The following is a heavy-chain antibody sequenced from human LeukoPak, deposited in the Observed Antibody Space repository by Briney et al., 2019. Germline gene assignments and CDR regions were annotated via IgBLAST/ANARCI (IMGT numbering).Heavy chain of an antibody. CDR3: ATTHGDFDWLMYY. J-gene: IGHJ4*02. D-gene: IGHD3-9*01. Sequence: GGSLRLSCAASGFTFRDYYMNWIRQAPGKGLEWVSYSSSAGTIYYADSVKGRFTISRDNAKNSLYLQMNSLRAEDTAVYYCATTHGDFDWLMYYWGQGTLVIVSS. V-gene: IGHV3-11*04. CDR1: GFTFRDYY. CDR2: SSSAGTI.